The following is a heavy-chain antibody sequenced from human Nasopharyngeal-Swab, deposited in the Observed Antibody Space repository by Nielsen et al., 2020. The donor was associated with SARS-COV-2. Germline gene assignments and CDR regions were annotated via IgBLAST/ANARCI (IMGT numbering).Heavy chain of an antibody. CDR2: IIPIFGTA. Sequence: SVKVSCKASGGTFSSYAISWVRQAPGQGLEWMGGIIPIFGTANYAQKFQGRVTITADESTSTAYMELSSLRSEDTAVYYCARGGVVPAVSNFDYWGQGTLVTVSS. J-gene: IGHJ4*02. CDR1: GGTFSSYA. V-gene: IGHV1-69*13. CDR3: ARGGVVPAVSNFDY. D-gene: IGHD2-2*01.